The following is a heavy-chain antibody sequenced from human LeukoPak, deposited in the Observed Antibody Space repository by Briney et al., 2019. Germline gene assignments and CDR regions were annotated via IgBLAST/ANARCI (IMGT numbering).Heavy chain of an antibody. J-gene: IGHJ4*02. Sequence: PGGSLRLSCVASGFTFSDYSRNWVRQAPGKGLEWVSSITSDGTYIYYADSVKGRFTISRDNAKNSLYLQMNSLRAEDTAVYYCAREGEAYDFWSGYYWGQGTLVAVSS. CDR2: ITSDGTYI. CDR3: AREGEAYDFWSGYY. V-gene: IGHV3-21*04. CDR1: GFTFSDYS. D-gene: IGHD3-3*01.